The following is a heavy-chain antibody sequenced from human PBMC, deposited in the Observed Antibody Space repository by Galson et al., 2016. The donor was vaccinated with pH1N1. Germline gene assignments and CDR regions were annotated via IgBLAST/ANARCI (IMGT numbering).Heavy chain of an antibody. CDR1: GFTFTSYA. V-gene: IGHV3-30*04. J-gene: IGHJ4*02. CDR2: ILYDGTNE. Sequence: LRLSCAASGFTFTSYAMHWVRQAPGKGLEWVAVILYDGTNEYYADSVKGRFTISRDETQSTVYLQMNSLRTEDTAVYYCARDSEYSGHEGFHWAQGTLVIVSS. CDR3: ARDSEYSGHEGFH. D-gene: IGHD5-12*01.